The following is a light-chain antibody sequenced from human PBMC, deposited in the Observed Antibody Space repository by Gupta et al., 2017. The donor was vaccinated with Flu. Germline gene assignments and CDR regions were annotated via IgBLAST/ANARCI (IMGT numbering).Light chain of an antibody. CDR1: SSNIGSNP. V-gene: IGLV1-44*01. CDR2: SNN. Sequence: SSSNIGSNPVNWYQQLPGTAPTLLIYSNNQRPSGVPDRFSGSKSGTSASLAISGLQSEDEADYSCAAWDDSLSGVVFGGGTKLTVL. CDR3: AAWDDSLSGVV. J-gene: IGLJ2*01.